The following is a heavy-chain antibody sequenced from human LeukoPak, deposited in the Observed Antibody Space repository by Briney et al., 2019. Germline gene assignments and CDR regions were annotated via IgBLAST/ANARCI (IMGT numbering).Heavy chain of an antibody. V-gene: IGHV4-34*01. D-gene: IGHD3-22*01. Sequence: PGGSLRLSCAASGFTFSRYSMNWVRQPPGKGLEWIGEINHSGSTNYNPSLKSRVTISVDTSKNQFSLKLSSVTAADTAVYYCARGRGYYDSSGYYYYWGQGTLVTVSS. J-gene: IGHJ4*02. CDR2: INHSGST. CDR1: GFTFSRYS. CDR3: ARGRGYYDSSGYYYY.